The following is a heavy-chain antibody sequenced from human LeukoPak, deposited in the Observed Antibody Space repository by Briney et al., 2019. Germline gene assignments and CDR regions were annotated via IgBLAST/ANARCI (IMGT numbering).Heavy chain of an antibody. CDR1: GGSISRNTYY. D-gene: IGHD3-22*01. Sequence: SETLSLTCNVSGGSISRNTYYWGWIRQPPGEGREWLGSLYYSGTTYSNPSLKSRVTISVNTSKNQFFLTLSSVTAADTAVYYCAIYDSSGYYLDHWGQGTLVTVSS. CDR3: AIYDSSGYYLDH. J-gene: IGHJ4*02. CDR2: LYYSGTT. V-gene: IGHV4-39*01.